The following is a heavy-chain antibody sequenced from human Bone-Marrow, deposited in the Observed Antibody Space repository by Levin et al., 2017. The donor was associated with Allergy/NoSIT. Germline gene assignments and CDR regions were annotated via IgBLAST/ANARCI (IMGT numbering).Heavy chain of an antibody. D-gene: IGHD6-25*01. J-gene: IGHJ6*02. V-gene: IGHV3-74*01. Sequence: GESLKISCAASGFTLRSHWMHWVRQAPGKGLVWVSHINKDGSTTTYADSAKGRFTISRDNAKNTLYLEMNSLRAEDTAVYYCARESRYGMDGWGQGTTVTVSS. CDR1: GFTLRSHW. CDR3: ARESRYGMDG. CDR2: INKDGSTT.